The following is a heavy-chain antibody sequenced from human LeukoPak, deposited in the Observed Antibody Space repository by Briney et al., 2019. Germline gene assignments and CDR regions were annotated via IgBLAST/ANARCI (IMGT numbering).Heavy chain of an antibody. CDR1: GYTFTSYA. J-gene: IGHJ5*02. Sequence: ASVKVSCKASGYTFTSYAMHWVRQAPGQGLEWMGWINAGNGNTKYSQKLQGRVTITRDTSASTAYMELSSLRSEDTAVYYCARDSGLRLLNWFDPWGQGTLVTVSS. CDR2: INAGNGNT. CDR3: ARDSGLRLLNWFDP. D-gene: IGHD4-17*01. V-gene: IGHV1-3*01.